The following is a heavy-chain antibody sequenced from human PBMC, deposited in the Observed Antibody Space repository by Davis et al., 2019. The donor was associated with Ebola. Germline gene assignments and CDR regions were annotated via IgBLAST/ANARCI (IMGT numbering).Heavy chain of an antibody. CDR3: ASILVGRHYYYGMDV. CDR1: GFTFSDYY. CDR2: ISSSGSTI. V-gene: IGHV3-11*01. J-gene: IGHJ6*02. Sequence: GESLKISCAASGFTFSDYYMSWIRQAPGKGLVWVSYISSSGSTIYYADSVKGRFTISRDNAKNSLYLQMNSLRAEDTAVYYCASILVGRHYYYGMDVWGQGTTVTVSS.